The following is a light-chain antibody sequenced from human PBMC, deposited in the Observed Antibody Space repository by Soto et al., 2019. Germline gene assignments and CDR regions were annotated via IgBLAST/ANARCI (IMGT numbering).Light chain of an antibody. CDR2: DAS. V-gene: IGKV3-11*01. Sequence: EIVLTQSPATLSLSPWERATLSCRASQSVSSYLAWHQQKPGQAPRLLIYDASNRATGIPARFSGSGSGTDFTLTISSLEPEDFAVYYCQQRSNWPPTFGQGTRLEIK. J-gene: IGKJ5*01. CDR3: QQRSNWPPT. CDR1: QSVSSY.